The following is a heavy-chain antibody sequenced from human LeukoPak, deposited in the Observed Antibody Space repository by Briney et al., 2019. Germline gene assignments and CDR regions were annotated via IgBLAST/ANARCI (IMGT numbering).Heavy chain of an antibody. CDR3: ARERGTQYYDSSGYYYSPRRYFDY. J-gene: IGHJ4*02. D-gene: IGHD3-22*01. CDR2: IIPIFGTA. Sequence: GASVKVSCKASGGTFSSYAISWVRQAPGQGLEWMGGIIPIFGTANYAQKFQGRVTITADESTSTAYMELSSLRSEDTAVYYCARERGTQYYDSSGYYYSPRRYFDYWGRGTLVTVSS. V-gene: IGHV1-69*13. CDR1: GGTFSSYA.